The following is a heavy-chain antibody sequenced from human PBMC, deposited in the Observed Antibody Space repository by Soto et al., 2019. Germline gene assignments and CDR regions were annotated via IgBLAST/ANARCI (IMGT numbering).Heavy chain of an antibody. CDR3: ARADDFGTGYPAVYYRAV. J-gene: IGHJ6*03. D-gene: IGHD3-3*01. Sequence: SETLSLTCAVSGGSINTSYWNWIRQPPGKGLEWIAYIYYSGSTNNNPALKSRVTVSIDTSKNRFSLKLTSLTAAYTAVYYCARADDFGTGYPAVYYRAVWGKGTRV. CDR2: IYYSGST. V-gene: IGHV4-59*01. CDR1: GGSINTSY.